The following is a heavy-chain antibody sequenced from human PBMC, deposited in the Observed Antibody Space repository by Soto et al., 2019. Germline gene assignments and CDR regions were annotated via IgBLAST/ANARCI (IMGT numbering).Heavy chain of an antibody. V-gene: IGHV4-59*01. J-gene: IGHJ5*01. CDR1: GDSISEYY. Sequence: SETLSLTCTVSGDSISEYYWSWIRQPPGKGLEWIGYIYYSGSTNSNNPSLKSRVAISVDTSKNEFSLKLTSVTAADTAVYYCARGVLWFGEFDFWGQGTLVTVSS. D-gene: IGHD3-10*01. CDR3: ARGVLWFGEFDF. CDR2: IYYSGST.